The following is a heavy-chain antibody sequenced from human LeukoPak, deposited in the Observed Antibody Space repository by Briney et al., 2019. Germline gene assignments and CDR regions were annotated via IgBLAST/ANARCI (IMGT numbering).Heavy chain of an antibody. CDR3: ARVPNYCTNGVCYDY. V-gene: IGHV1-46*01. CDR1: GYTFTSYC. CDR2: INPSGGST. D-gene: IGHD2-8*01. Sequence: GASVKVSCKASGYTFTSYCMHWVRQAPGQGLEWMGIINPSGGSTSYAQKFQGRVTMTRDMSTSTVYMELSSLRSEDTAVYYCARVPNYCTNGVCYDYWGQGTLVTVSS. J-gene: IGHJ4*02.